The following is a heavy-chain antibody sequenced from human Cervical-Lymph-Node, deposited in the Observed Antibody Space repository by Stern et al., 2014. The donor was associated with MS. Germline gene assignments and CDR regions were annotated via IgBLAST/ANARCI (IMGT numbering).Heavy chain of an antibody. J-gene: IGHJ4*02. CDR2: ISYDGNKK. V-gene: IGHV3-30*18. D-gene: IGHD6-13*01. Sequence: VQLVESGGGVVQPGKSLRLSCVASGLTFNISGMHWVRQAPGKGLEWVAIISYDGNKKNYADSVKGRFTVSRDNSKNTLFLQMNNLRIEDTAFYYCANTAQQIPFEYWGQGTLVTVSS. CDR1: GLTFNISG. CDR3: ANTAQQIPFEY.